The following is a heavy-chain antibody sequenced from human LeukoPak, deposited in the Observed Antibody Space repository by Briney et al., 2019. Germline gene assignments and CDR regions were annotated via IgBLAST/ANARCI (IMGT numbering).Heavy chain of an antibody. V-gene: IGHV3-66*01. CDR2: IYSGGNT. D-gene: IGHD5-12*01. CDR1: GFTVSSNY. Sequence: GGSLRLSCAVSGFTVSSNYMSWVRQAPGKGLEWVSVIYSGGNTYYADSVKGRFTISRDNSKNTLYLQMNSLRAEDTAVYYCARGGPRYSGYANDYWGQGTLVTVSS. J-gene: IGHJ4*02. CDR3: ARGGPRYSGYANDY.